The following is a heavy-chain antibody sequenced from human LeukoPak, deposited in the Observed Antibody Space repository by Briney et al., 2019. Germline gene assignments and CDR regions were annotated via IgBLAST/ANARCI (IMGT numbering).Heavy chain of an antibody. Sequence: SETLSLTCTVSGGSISNYYWSWIWQPPGKGLEWIGYIYYSGSTNYNPSLMSRVTISVDTSKTQFSLKLNSVTAADTAVYYCARYRNEALFAFDIWGQGTMVTVPS. V-gene: IGHV4-59*01. CDR2: IYYSGST. D-gene: IGHD1-14*01. CDR3: ARYRNEALFAFDI. J-gene: IGHJ3*02. CDR1: GGSISNYY.